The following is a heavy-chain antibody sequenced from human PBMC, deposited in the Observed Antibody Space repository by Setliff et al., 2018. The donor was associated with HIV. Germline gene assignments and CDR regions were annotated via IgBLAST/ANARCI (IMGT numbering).Heavy chain of an antibody. CDR3: ARSPPGLLSSYYFDY. D-gene: IGHD2-21*01. CDR2: ISAYDGDT. J-gene: IGHJ4*02. Sequence: ASVKVSCKASGFTLTSWFLHWVRQAPGQGLEWMGWISAYDGDTKYAEKFQGRVTMTADTTASTAYMELRNLKSDDTAVYYCARSPPGLLSSYYFDYWGRGTLVTVSS. CDR1: GFTLTSWF. V-gene: IGHV1-18*01.